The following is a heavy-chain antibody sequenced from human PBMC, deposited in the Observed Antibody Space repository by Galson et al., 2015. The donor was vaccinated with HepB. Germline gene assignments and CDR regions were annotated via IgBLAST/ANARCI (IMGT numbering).Heavy chain of an antibody. CDR1: GFTFSSYG. V-gene: IGHV3-30*18. Sequence: SLRLSCAASGFTFSSYGMHWVRQAPGKGLEWVAVISYDGSNKYYADSVKGRFTISRDNSKNTLYLQMNSLRAEDTAVYYCAKDIEVVVVAATLDYWGQGTLVTVSS. CDR2: ISYDGSNK. CDR3: AKDIEVVVVAATLDY. D-gene: IGHD2-15*01. J-gene: IGHJ4*02.